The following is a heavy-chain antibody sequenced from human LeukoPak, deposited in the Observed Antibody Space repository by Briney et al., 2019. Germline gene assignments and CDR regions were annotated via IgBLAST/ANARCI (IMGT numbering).Heavy chain of an antibody. CDR3: ARDLAYYDSSGHIDY. CDR2: IYYSGST. D-gene: IGHD3-22*01. Sequence: SETLSLTCTVSGGSISSSSYYWGWIRQPPGKGLEWIGSIYYSGSTYYNPSLKSRVTISVDTPKNQFSLKLSSVTAADTAVYYCARDLAYYDSSGHIDYWGQGTLVTVSS. CDR1: GGSISSSSYY. J-gene: IGHJ4*02. V-gene: IGHV4-39*07.